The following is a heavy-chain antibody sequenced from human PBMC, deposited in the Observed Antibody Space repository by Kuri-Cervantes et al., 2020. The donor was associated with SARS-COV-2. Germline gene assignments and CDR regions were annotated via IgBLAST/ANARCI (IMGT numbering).Heavy chain of an antibody. D-gene: IGHD3-10*01. CDR3: ARDLWSVVRGVIARWFDP. CDR2: INPNSGGT. Sequence: ASVKVPCKASGYTFTGYYMHWVRQAPGQGLEWMGWINPNSGGTNYAQKFQGRVIMTRDTSISTAYMELSRLRSDDTAVYYCARDLWSVVRGVIARWFDPWGQGTLVTVSS. CDR1: GYTFTGYY. J-gene: IGHJ5*02. V-gene: IGHV1-2*02.